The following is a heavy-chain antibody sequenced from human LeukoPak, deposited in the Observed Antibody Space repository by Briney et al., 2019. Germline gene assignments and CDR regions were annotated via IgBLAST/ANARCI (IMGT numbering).Heavy chain of an antibody. D-gene: IGHD2-2*01. V-gene: IGHV3-23*01. Sequence: GGSLRLSCAASGFTFSSYAISWVRQAPGKGLGWVSAISGSGGSTYYAGSVKGRFTISRDNSKSTLYLQINSLRAEDTAVYYCAKDQSWPQGIVVVSAAPPDYWGQGTLVTVSS. J-gene: IGHJ4*02. CDR1: GFTFSSYA. CDR3: AKDQSWPQGIVVVSAAPPDY. CDR2: ISGSGGST.